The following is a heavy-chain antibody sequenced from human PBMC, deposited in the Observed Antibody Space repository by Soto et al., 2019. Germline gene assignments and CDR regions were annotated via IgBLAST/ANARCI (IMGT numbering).Heavy chain of an antibody. Sequence: EVQLVESGGGLVQPGGSLRLSCTASEFTFSGRSVHWVRQAPGKGLVWVSGIDKVGTDSTYADSVKGRFTSSRDNAKNTVYLQMNSLRVEDTAVHYCARGWFGRDVWGKGTTVTVSS. CDR3: ARGWFGRDV. CDR2: IDKVGTDS. V-gene: IGHV3-74*01. J-gene: IGHJ6*03. D-gene: IGHD3-10*01. CDR1: EFTFSGRS.